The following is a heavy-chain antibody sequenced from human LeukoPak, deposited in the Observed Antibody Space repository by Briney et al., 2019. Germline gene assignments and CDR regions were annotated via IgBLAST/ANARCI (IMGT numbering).Heavy chain of an antibody. Sequence: PGGSLRLSCAASGFMFSSHGMHWVRQAPGKGLEWVAFIRYDGSNKYYADSVKGRFTISRDNSKNTMYLQINSLGAEDTTVYYCAKFAYDSTGYYAGFDYWGQGTLVTVSS. CDR3: AKFAYDSTGYYAGFDY. D-gene: IGHD3-22*01. CDR1: GFMFSSHG. CDR2: IRYDGSNK. J-gene: IGHJ4*02. V-gene: IGHV3-30*02.